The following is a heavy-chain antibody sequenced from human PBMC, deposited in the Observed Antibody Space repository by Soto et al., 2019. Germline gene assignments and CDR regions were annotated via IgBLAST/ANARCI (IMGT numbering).Heavy chain of an antibody. CDR3: ARETGDPPYFDY. V-gene: IGHV4-34*01. J-gene: IGHJ4*02. D-gene: IGHD7-27*01. Sequence: SETLSLTCAVYGGSFSGYYWSWIRQPPGKGLEWIGEINHSGSTNYNPSLKSRVTISVDTSKNHFSLKRSSVTAADTDVYYCARETGDPPYFDYWGQGTLVTVSS. CDR2: INHSGST. CDR1: GGSFSGYY.